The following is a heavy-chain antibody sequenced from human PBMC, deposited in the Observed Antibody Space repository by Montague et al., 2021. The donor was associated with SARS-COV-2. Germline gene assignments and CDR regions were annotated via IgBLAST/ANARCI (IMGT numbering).Heavy chain of an antibody. J-gene: IGHJ4*02. CDR3: ALAGSPPTYYFDY. Sequence: QSGAEVKKPGESLKISCQGSGYRFSNYWIAWVRQTPGRGLEWMGVIYPGDSDTRYSPSFQGQVTISADKSISAAYLQWNSLKASDTAMYYCALAGSPPTYYFDYWGQGTLVTASS. CDR1: GYRFSNYW. V-gene: IGHV5-51*03. D-gene: IGHD1-26*01. CDR2: IYPGDSDT.